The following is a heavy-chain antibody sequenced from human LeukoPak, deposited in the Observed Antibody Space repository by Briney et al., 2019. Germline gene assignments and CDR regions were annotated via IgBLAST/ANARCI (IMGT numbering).Heavy chain of an antibody. CDR3: ARGSSISPSYYYVMDV. V-gene: IGHV4-34*01. J-gene: IGHJ6*02. CDR2: INHSGST. D-gene: IGHD2-2*01. Sequence: SETLSLTCTVSGGSISSYYWSWIRQPPGKGLEWIGEINHSGSTNYTPSLKSRVTISVDTSKNQFSLKMSSVTAADTAVYYCARGSSISPSYYYVMDVWGQGTTVTVSS. CDR1: GGSISSYY.